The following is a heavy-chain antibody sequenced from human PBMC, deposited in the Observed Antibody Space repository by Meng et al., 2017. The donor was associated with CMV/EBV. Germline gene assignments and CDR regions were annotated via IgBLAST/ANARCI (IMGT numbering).Heavy chain of an antibody. Sequence: GESLTISCAASGFTFSSYWMSWVRQAPGKGLEWVANIKQDGSEKYYVDSVKGRFTISRDNAKNSLYLQMNSLRAEDTAVYYCARERTYLRGYSGYDFRYFDYWGQGTLVTVSS. V-gene: IGHV3-7*01. D-gene: IGHD5-12*01. CDR3: ARERTYLRGYSGYDFRYFDY. J-gene: IGHJ4*02. CDR2: IKQDGSEK. CDR1: GFTFSSYW.